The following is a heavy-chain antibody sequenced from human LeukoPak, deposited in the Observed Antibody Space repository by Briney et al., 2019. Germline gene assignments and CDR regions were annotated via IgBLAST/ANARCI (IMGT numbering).Heavy chain of an antibody. CDR2: IRYDGSNK. J-gene: IGHJ4*02. D-gene: IGHD3-9*01. CDR3: ASRKLRYFDYYYFDY. Sequence: GGSLRLSCAASGFTFSSYGMHWVRQAPGKGLEWVAFIRYDGSNKYYADSVKGRFTISRDNSKNTLYLQMNNLRAEDTAVYYCASRKLRYFDYYYFDYWGQGTLVTVSS. V-gene: IGHV3-30*02. CDR1: GFTFSSYG.